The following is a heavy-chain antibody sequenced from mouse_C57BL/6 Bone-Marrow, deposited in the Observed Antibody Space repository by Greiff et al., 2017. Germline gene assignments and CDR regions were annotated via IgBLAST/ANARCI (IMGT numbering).Heavy chain of an antibody. J-gene: IGHJ4*01. V-gene: IGHV5-4*01. CDR1: GFTFSSYA. Sequence: EVKVVESGGGLVKPGGSLKLSCAASGFTFSSYAMSWVRQTPEKRLEWVATISDGGSYTYYPDNVQGRFTISSDNATNNLYLQMSHLKSDDTTMYDCARDEGDVSYYYAMDYWGQGTSVTVSS. CDR2: ISDGGSYT. CDR3: ARDEGDVSYYYAMDY. D-gene: IGHD1-2*01.